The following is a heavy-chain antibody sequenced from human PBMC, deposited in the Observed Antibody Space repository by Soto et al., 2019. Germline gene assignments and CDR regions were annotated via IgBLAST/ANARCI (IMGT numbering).Heavy chain of an antibody. V-gene: IGHV3-30-3*01. D-gene: IGHD3-22*01. CDR3: AKVSQTMIAVVHGLGMDV. Sequence: PGGSLRLSFAASGFIFSSYAMHWVRQAPGKGLEWVAAISYDGSNEYYAASVKGRFTTATDNSKNTLYLPMNSLRAEDTALYYCAKVSQTMIAVVHGLGMDVWGQGTKVTVSS. CDR2: ISYDGSNE. CDR1: GFIFSSYA. J-gene: IGHJ6*02.